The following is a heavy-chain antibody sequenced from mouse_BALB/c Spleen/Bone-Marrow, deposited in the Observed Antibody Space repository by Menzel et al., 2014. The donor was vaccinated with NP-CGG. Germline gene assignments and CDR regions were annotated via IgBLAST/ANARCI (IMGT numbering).Heavy chain of an antibody. CDR3: ATDGCYVRFAY. Sequence: QVQLQQSGPGLVQPSQSLSITCTVSGFSLTSYGVHWVRQSPGKGLEWLGVIWSGGSTDYNAAFISRLSISKDNSKSQVFFKMNSLQANDTAIYYCATDGCYVRFAYWGQGTLVTVSA. CDR2: IWSGGST. D-gene: IGHD2-3*01. J-gene: IGHJ3*01. V-gene: IGHV2-2*02. CDR1: GFSLTSYG.